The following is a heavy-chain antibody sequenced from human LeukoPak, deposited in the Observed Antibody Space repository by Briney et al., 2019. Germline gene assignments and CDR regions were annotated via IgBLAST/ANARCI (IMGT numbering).Heavy chain of an antibody. Sequence: GGSLRLSCAASGFTFSSYWMSWVRQAPGKGLEWVAVIWYDGSNKYYADSVKGRFTISRDNSKNTLYLQMNSLRAEDTAVYYCARALLSHYDFWSGGYYFDYWGQGTLVTVSS. D-gene: IGHD3-3*01. J-gene: IGHJ4*02. V-gene: IGHV3-33*08. CDR3: ARALLSHYDFWSGGYYFDY. CDR2: IWYDGSNK. CDR1: GFTFSSYW.